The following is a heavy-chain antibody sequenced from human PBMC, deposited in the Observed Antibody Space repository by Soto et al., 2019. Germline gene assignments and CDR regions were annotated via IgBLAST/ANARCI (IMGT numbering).Heavy chain of an antibody. D-gene: IGHD5-12*01. CDR1: GDSVSSNTAS. CDR3: AKGDNLGPKTGYAFDP. J-gene: IGHJ5*02. Sequence: PPQTLSLTCAISGDSVSSNTASWNWIRQSPSRGLEWLGRTYFRSKWYNDYAVSVKSRIIINPDTSNNQFSLQLNSVTPEDTAVYFCAKGDNLGPKTGYAFDPWGQGIMVT. CDR2: TYFRSKWYN. V-gene: IGHV6-1*01.